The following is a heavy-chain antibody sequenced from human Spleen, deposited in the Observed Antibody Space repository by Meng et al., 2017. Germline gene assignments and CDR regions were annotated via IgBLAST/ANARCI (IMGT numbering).Heavy chain of an antibody. J-gene: IGHJ4*02. CDR1: GESFSGYY. V-gene: IGHV4-34*01. CDR3: ARGGKNYSPSGSFYTRRTKFDF. D-gene: IGHD3-10*01. Sequence: SQTLSLTCAVNGESFSGYYWSWIRQSPAKGLEWIGEINHSRSTNYNPSFESRVTILVDTSKNQFFLKLSAVTAADTAVYYCARGGKNYSPSGSFYTRRTKFDFWGQGRLVTVSS. CDR2: INHSRST.